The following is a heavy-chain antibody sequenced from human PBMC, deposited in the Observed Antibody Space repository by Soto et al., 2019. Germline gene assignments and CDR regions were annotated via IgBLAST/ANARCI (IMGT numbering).Heavy chain of an antibody. D-gene: IGHD3-22*01. CDR3: AIEIYYDSSEERDAFDI. CDR1: GFTFSSYA. J-gene: IGHJ3*02. Sequence: PGGSLRLSCAASGFTFSSYAMSWVRQAPGKGLEWVSAISGSGGSTYYADSVKGRFTISRGNSKNTLYLQMNSLRAEDTAVYYCAIEIYYDSSEERDAFDIWGQGTMVTVS. V-gene: IGHV3-23*01. CDR2: ISGSGGST.